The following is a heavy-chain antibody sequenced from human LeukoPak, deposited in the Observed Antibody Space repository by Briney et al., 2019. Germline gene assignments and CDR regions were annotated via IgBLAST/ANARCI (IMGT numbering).Heavy chain of an antibody. CDR3: ARGKSRIVVVTAAPFDY. D-gene: IGHD2-21*02. J-gene: IGHJ4*02. V-gene: IGHV4-34*01. CDR1: GGSFSGYY. CDR2: INRSGST. Sequence: SETLSLTCAVYGGSFSGYYWSWIRQPPGKGLEWIGEINRSGSTNYNPSLKSRVTISVDTSKNQFSLKLSSVTAADTAVYYCARGKSRIVVVTAAPFDYWGQGTLVTVSS.